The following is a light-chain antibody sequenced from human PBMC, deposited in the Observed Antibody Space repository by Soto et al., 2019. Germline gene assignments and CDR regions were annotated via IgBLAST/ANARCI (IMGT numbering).Light chain of an antibody. CDR2: EVS. CDR3: SLYTGTTTV. Sequence: QSALTQPASVSGSPGQSITISCTGASSDIGSYNYVSWYQQHLGKAPKLIIYEVSNRPSGVSNRLSGSKSGNTASLTISGLQTEDEADYYCSLYTGTTTVFGGGTKLTVL. J-gene: IGLJ3*02. V-gene: IGLV2-14*01. CDR1: SSDIGSYNY.